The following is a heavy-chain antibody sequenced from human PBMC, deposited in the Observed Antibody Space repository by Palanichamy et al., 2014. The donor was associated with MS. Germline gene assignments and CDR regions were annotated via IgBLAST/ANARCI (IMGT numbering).Heavy chain of an antibody. CDR1: GYTFSAYY. Sequence: QVQLLQSGAEVKKPGASVRISCTASGYTFSAYYMHWVRQAPGQGLEWMGAINPAGGSPTHAQSFQDRAIMTTDSSTRTVYMDVSSLTSDDTAIYYCARGGGGGRWLRLDYWGQGALVTVSS. J-gene: IGHJ4*02. V-gene: IGHV1-46*01. CDR2: INPAGGSP. CDR3: ARGGGGGRWLRLDY. D-gene: IGHD5-24*01.